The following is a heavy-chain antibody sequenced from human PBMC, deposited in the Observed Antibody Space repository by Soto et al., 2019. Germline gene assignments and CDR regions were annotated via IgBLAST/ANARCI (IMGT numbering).Heavy chain of an antibody. CDR3: ARVPDR. CDR2: IYHSGST. V-gene: IGHV4-30-2*01. CDR1: GRPISTGGYS. J-gene: IGHJ5*02. Sequence: SETLSLACAVSGRPISTGGYSWSWIRQPPGKGLEWIGYIYHSGSTYYNPSLKSRVTISVDRSKNQFSLKLSSVTAADTAVYYCARVPDRWGQGTLVTVS. D-gene: IGHD2-2*01.